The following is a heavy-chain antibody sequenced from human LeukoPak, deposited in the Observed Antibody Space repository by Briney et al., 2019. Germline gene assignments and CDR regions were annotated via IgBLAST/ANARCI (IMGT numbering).Heavy chain of an antibody. CDR3: AKYVWGSYPTFEDY. CDR2: ISYSGST. Sequence: SETLSLTCTVSGGSISSCYWSWIRQPPGKGLEWIGYISYSGSTNYNPSLKSRVTISVDTSKNQFTLELSSVTAADTAVYYCAKYVWGSYPTFEDYWGQGTLVTVSS. CDR1: GGSISSCY. V-gene: IGHV4-59*01. J-gene: IGHJ4*02. D-gene: IGHD3-16*02.